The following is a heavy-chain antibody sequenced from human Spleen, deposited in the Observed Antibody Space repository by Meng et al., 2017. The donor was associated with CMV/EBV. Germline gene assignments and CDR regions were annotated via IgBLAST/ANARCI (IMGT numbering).Heavy chain of an antibody. CDR2: ISYDGSNK. V-gene: IGHV3-30*04. CDR1: GFTFSSYA. D-gene: IGHD6-19*01. CDR3: AKVDGSGWRQYYFDY. J-gene: IGHJ4*02. Sequence: SGFTFSSYAMHWVRQAPGKGLEWVAVISYDGSNKYYADSVKGRFTISRDNSKNTLYLQMNSLRAEDTAVYYCAKVDGSGWRQYYFDYWGQGTLVTVSS.